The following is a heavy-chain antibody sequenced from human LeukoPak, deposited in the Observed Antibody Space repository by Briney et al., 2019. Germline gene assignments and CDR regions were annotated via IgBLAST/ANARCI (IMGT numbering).Heavy chain of an antibody. V-gene: IGHV3-30*18. CDR2: ISYDGSNK. CDR3: AKDRGASGSYRPTLN. J-gene: IGHJ4*02. CDR1: GFTFSSYG. D-gene: IGHD1-26*01. Sequence: GGSLRLSCAASGFTFSSYGMHWVRQAPGKGLEWVAVISYDGSNKYYADSVKGRFTISRDNSKNTLYLQMNSLRAEDTAVYYCAKDRGASGSYRPTLNWGQGTLVTVSS.